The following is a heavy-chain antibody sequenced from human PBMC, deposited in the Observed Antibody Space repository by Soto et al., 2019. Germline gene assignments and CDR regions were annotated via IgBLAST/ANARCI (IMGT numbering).Heavy chain of an antibody. CDR2: IIPILGIA. CDR3: ARLYSGYADYHYYYMDV. J-gene: IGHJ6*03. V-gene: IGHV1-69*02. D-gene: IGHD5-12*01. Sequence: QVQLVQSGAEVKKPGSSVKVSCKASGGTFSSYTISWVRQAPGQGLEWMGRIIPILGIANYAQKFQGRVTITADKSTSTAYMELSSLRSEDTAVYYCARLYSGYADYHYYYMDVWGKGTTVTVSS. CDR1: GGTFSSYT.